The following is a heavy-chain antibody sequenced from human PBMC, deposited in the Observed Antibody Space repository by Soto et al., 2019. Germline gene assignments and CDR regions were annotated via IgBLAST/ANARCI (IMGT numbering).Heavy chain of an antibody. CDR2: IFASDYDT. J-gene: IGHJ5*02. CDR3: ARQDKRGYFNWFAP. CDR1: GYRFTSYW. D-gene: IGHD3-22*01. V-gene: IGHV5-51*01. Sequence: GESLKISCRTSGYRFTSYWIAWVRQMPGKGLGWMGIIFASDYDTRYSLSFQGQVTISADRSTSTVFLQWASLKASETHGYLFARQDKRGYFNWFAPWGQGTWVTFYS.